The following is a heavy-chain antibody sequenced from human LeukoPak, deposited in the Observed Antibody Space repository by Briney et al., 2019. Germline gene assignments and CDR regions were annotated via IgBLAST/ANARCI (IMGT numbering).Heavy chain of an antibody. CDR2: ISYDGSNK. V-gene: IGHV3-30-3*01. CDR1: GFTFSSYA. D-gene: IGHD3-22*01. J-gene: IGHJ4*02. Sequence: GGSLRLSCAASGFTFSSYAMHWVRQAPGKGLEWVAVISYDGSNKYYADSVKGRFTISRDNSKNTLYLQMNSLRAEDTAVYYCASNYFDSSGYYWGFDYWGQGTLVTVSS. CDR3: ASNYFDSSGYYWGFDY.